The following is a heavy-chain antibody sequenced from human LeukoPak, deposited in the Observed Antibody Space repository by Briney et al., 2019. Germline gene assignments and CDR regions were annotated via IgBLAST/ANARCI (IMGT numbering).Heavy chain of an antibody. J-gene: IGHJ4*02. Sequence: SETLSLTFTVSGGPINSYYRSRIRQPPGKGPGWIGYIYYSGSTNYNPSLKSRVTISVDTSKNQFSLKLSSVTAADTAVYYCARHAYGDYNFDYWGQGTLVTVSS. V-gene: IGHV4-59*08. D-gene: IGHD4-17*01. CDR2: IYYSGST. CDR1: GGPINSYY. CDR3: ARHAYGDYNFDY.